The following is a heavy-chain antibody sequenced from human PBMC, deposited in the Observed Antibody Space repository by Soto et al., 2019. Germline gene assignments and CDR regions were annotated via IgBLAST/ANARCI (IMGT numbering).Heavy chain of an antibody. J-gene: IGHJ4*02. Sequence: SMKVSYKASGFTFTSSAVQRVRQARGQRLEWIGWIVVGSGTTNYAQKFQERVTITRDMSTSTAYMELSSLRSEDTAVYYCAAGIESYKFDYWGQGTLVTVSS. CDR2: IVVGSGTT. CDR1: GFTFTSSA. V-gene: IGHV1-58*01. D-gene: IGHD1-26*01. CDR3: AAGIESYKFDY.